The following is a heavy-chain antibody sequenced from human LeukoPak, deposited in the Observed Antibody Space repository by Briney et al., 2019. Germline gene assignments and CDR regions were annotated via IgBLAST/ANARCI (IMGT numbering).Heavy chain of an antibody. CDR3: ARDRGSGWYPGAFTEYYYYGMDV. D-gene: IGHD6-19*01. CDR2: IYYSGST. Sequence: SETLSLTCTVSGGSISSYYWSWIRQPPGKGLEWIGYIYYSGSTNYNPSLKSRVTISVDTSKNHFSLKLSSVTAADTAVYYCARDRGSGWYPGAFTEYYYYGMDVWGQGTTVTVSS. J-gene: IGHJ6*02. V-gene: IGHV4-59*01. CDR1: GGSISSYY.